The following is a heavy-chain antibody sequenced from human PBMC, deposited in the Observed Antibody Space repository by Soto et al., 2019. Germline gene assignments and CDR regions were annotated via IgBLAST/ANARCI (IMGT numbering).Heavy chain of an antibody. D-gene: IGHD6-6*01. Sequence: GGSLRLSCAASGFTFSSYAMSWVRQAPGKGLEWVSAISGSGGSTYYADSVKGRFTISRDNSKNTLYLQMNSLRAEDTAVYYCAKSRDRPSIAARPTPDYWGQGTLVTVSS. CDR1: GFTFSSYA. CDR3: AKSRDRPSIAARPTPDY. CDR2: ISGSGGST. V-gene: IGHV3-23*01. J-gene: IGHJ4*02.